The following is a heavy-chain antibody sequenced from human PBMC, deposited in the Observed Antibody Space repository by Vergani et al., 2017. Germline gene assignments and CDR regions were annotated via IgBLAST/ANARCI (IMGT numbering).Heavy chain of an antibody. Sequence: EVQLVQSGAEVKKPGESLKISCKGSGYSFNSDWIGWVRQMPGKGLEWMGIIYPGDYETRYSPSFQGQVTISVDKSISTAYLLWSSLKASDSAMYYCARRGGSSWFIDYWGPGTLVTVSS. CDR2: IYPGDYET. J-gene: IGHJ4*02. CDR3: ARRGGSSWFIDY. V-gene: IGHV5-51*01. D-gene: IGHD1-26*01. CDR1: GYSFNSDW.